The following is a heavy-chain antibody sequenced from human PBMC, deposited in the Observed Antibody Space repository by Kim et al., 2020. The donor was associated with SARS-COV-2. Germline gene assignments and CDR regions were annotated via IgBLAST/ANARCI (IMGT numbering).Heavy chain of an antibody. Sequence: TTYVADAVKGRFTSSRDKSNNTLYLQMNSLRAEDTAVYYCARDKPGGMDVWGQGTTVTVSS. CDR2: TT. V-gene: IGHV3-53*01. CDR3: ARDKPGGMDV. J-gene: IGHJ6*02.